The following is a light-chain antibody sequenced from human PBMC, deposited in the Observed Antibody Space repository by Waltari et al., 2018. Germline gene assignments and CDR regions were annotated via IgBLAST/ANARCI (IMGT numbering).Light chain of an antibody. Sequence: QTVVTQEPSLSVSPGGTITLTCALSSGSLSTTSYATWYQQTPGQAPRTLVYKANACSSGVPDRFSCSILGNTAALTITGAQADDESDYYCALYMGSGIWVFGGGTKLTVL. CDR1: SGSLSTTSY. J-gene: IGLJ3*02. CDR2: KAN. CDR3: ALYMGSGIWV. V-gene: IGLV8-61*01.